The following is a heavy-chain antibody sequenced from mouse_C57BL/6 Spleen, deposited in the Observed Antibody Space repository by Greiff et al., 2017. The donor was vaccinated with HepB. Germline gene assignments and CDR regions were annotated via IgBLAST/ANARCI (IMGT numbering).Heavy chain of an antibody. J-gene: IGHJ2*01. CDR1: GFSFNTYA. Sequence: EVQLVESGGGLVQPKGSLKLSCAASGFSFNTYAMNWVRQAPGKGLEWVARIRSKSNNYATYYADSVKDRFTISRDDSESMLYLQMNNLKTEDTAMYYCVRQYGWDEGVYYFDYWGQGTTLTVSS. CDR2: IRSKSNNYAT. V-gene: IGHV10-1*01. CDR3: VRQYGWDEGVYYFDY. D-gene: IGHD1-2*01.